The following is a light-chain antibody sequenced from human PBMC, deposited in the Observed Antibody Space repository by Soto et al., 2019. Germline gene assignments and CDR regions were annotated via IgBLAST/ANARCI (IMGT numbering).Light chain of an antibody. CDR3: QEYSSNPGT. J-gene: IGKJ2*02. CDR2: KAS. Sequence: DIQMTQSPSTLSASVGDRVTITCRASQSISSWLAWYQQKPGKAPNLLIYKASSLQSGVPSRFRGSGSGTEFTLSISSLQPDDFATYYCQEYSSNPGTFGQGTKLEIK. V-gene: IGKV1-5*03. CDR1: QSISSW.